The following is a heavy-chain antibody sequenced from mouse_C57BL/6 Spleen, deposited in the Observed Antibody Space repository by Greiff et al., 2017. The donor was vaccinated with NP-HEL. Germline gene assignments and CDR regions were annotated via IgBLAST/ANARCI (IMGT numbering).Heavy chain of an antibody. CDR2: INPSNGGT. CDR1: GYTFTSYW. J-gene: IGHJ2*01. V-gene: IGHV1-53*01. CDR3: ARSGYYGSSFPFDY. D-gene: IGHD1-1*01. Sequence: QVHVKQPGTELVKPGASVKLSCKASGYTFTSYWMHWVKQRPGQGLEWIGNINPSNGGTNYNEKFKSKATLTVDKSSSTAYMQLSSLTSEDSAVYYCARSGYYGSSFPFDYWGQGTTLTVSS.